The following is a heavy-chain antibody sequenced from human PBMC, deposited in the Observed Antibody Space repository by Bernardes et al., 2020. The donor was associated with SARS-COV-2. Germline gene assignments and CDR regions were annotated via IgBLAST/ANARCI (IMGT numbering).Heavy chain of an antibody. CDR3: AKTYSGSYFSYFQH. CDR1: GFTFSSYG. CDR2: ISYDGSNK. V-gene: IGHV3-30*18. J-gene: IGHJ1*01. Sequence: VWSLILSCAASGFTFSSYGMHWVRQAPGKGLEWVAVISYDGSNKYYADSVKGRFTISRDNSKNTLYLQMNSLRAEDTAVYYCAKTYSGSYFSYFQHWGQGTLVTVSS. D-gene: IGHD1-26*01.